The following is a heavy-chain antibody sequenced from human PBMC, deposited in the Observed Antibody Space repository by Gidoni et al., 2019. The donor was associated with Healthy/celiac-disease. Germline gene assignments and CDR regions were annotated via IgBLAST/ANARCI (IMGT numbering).Heavy chain of an antibody. CDR2: MNPNSGNT. Sequence: QVQLVQSGAEVKKPGASVTVSCKASGYTFTSYDINWVRQAAGQGLEWRGWMNPNSGNTGYAQKFQGRVTMTRNTSISTAYMELSSLRSEDTAVYYCARGRRIAARSGGGYYFDYWGQGTLVTVSS. CDR3: ARGRRIAARSGGGYYFDY. V-gene: IGHV1-8*01. CDR1: GYTFTSYD. J-gene: IGHJ4*02. D-gene: IGHD6-6*01.